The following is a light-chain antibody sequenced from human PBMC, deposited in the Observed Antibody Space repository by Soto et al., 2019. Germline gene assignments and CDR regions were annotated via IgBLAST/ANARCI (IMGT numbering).Light chain of an antibody. Sequence: ENVLTQSPGTLSLSPGQRATLSCRASHTISSSYLAWYQQKPGQAPWLLIYAISDRATGVPDRFRGSGSGTDFTLTITRLEPEDFAVYFCQQYDSSPRTFGQGTKVEIK. V-gene: IGKV3-20*01. CDR1: HTISSSY. J-gene: IGKJ1*01. CDR2: AIS. CDR3: QQYDSSPRT.